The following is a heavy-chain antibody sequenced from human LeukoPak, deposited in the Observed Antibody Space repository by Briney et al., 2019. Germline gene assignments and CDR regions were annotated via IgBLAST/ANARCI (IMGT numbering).Heavy chain of an antibody. CDR2: ISAYNGNT. J-gene: IGHJ4*02. V-gene: IGHV1-18*01. Sequence: ASVKVSCKASGYTFTSYGISWVRQAPGQGLEWVGWISAYNGNTNYAQKLQGRVTMTTDTATSTAYMELSSLRSVDTAVYCCARDWASSVYYGPQLDNYLDYWGQGTLVTVSS. D-gene: IGHD3-22*01. CDR3: ARDWASSVYYGPQLDNYLDY. CDR1: GYTFTSYG.